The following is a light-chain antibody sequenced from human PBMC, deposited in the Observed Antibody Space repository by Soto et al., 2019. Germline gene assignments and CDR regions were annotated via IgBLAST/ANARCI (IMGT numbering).Light chain of an antibody. Sequence: DIVMTQSPDSLAVSLGERATINCKSSQSFLYSSNNKNYLAWYQQKPGQPPKLLIYWASTRESGVPDRFSGSGSGTGFTLTISSLQAEDVAVYYCQQYYSTLWTFGQGTKVDIK. CDR2: WAS. CDR3: QQYYSTLWT. CDR1: QSFLYSSNNKNY. J-gene: IGKJ1*01. V-gene: IGKV4-1*01.